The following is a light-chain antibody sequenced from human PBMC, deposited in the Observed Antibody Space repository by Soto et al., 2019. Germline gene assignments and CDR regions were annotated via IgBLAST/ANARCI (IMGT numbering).Light chain of an antibody. CDR2: GVS. CDR1: QSVSSN. J-gene: IGKJ4*01. CDR3: QQYNNWPPLT. Sequence: ERIMTQSPATLSLSPCDSATLSCRSSQSVSSNLAWYQQKPGQAPRLLIYGVSTRATGIPARFSGSGSETKFTLTISSLQSEDFAVYYCQQYNNWPPLTFGGGTKVDIK. V-gene: IGKV3-15*01.